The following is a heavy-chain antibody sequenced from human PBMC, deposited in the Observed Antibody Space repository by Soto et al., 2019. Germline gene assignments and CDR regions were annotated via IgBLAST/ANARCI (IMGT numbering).Heavy chain of an antibody. CDR3: ARDLGYCRSGTCYREWFDP. D-gene: IGHD2-15*01. J-gene: IGHJ5*02. CDR1: GYTFTTHG. Sequence: QVQLVQSGAEVKKPGASVKVSCKASGYTFTTHGISWVRQVPGQGLEWMGWVRGDNGHTNYAQSLQGRVTMTTDTSTNTAHMRLRSLRADATAVYYCARDLGYCRSGTCYREWFDPWGQGTLVTVSS. V-gene: IGHV1-18*01. CDR2: VRGDNGHT.